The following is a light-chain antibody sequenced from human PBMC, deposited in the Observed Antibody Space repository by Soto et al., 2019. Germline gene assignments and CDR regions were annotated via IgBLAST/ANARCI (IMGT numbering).Light chain of an antibody. CDR1: SSDVGGYNY. CDR3: SSYAGSSHYV. CDR2: EVS. V-gene: IGLV2-8*01. Sequence: QSVLTQPPSASGSPGQSVTISCTGTSSDVGGYNYISWYQQHPGKAPKLMIYEVSKRPSGVPDRFSGSKSGNTASLTVSGLQAEDEADYFYSSYAGSSHYVFGTGTKLTVL. J-gene: IGLJ1*01.